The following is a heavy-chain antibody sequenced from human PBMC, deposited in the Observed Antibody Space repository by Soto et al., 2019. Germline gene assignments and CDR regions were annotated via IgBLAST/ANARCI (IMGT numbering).Heavy chain of an antibody. J-gene: IGHJ4*02. CDR3: EKGNTMVLAALGY. Sequence: GGSLRLSCAASGFTFSRYAMSWVRQAPGKGLEWVSAISGSGGSTYYADSVKGRFTISRDNSKNTLYLQMNSLRAEDTAVYYCEKGNTMVLAALGYWGQGNLVIV. V-gene: IGHV3-23*01. CDR1: GFTFSRYA. D-gene: IGHD3-10*01. CDR2: ISGSGGST.